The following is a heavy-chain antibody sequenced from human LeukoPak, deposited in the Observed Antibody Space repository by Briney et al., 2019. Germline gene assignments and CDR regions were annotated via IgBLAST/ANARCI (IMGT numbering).Heavy chain of an antibody. J-gene: IGHJ6*02. CDR3: ARGRWLQCRGEYSLYYYYGMDV. V-gene: IGHV3-21*01. CDR1: GFTFSNYW. CDR2: ISSSSSYI. D-gene: IGHD5-24*01. Sequence: GGSLRLSCAASGFTFSNYWMHWVRQAPGKGLEWVSSISSSSSYIYYADSVKGRFTISRDNAKNSLYLQMNSLRAEDTAVYYCARGRWLQCRGEYSLYYYYGMDVWGQGTTVTVSS.